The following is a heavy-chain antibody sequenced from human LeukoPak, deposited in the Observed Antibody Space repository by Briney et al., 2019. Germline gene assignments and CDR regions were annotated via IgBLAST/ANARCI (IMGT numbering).Heavy chain of an antibody. V-gene: IGHV3-74*01. CDR3: AKAPECRSGGSCYTNWFDP. D-gene: IGHD2-15*01. CDR1: AFTFNTYW. J-gene: IGHJ5*02. Sequence: GGSLRLSCAASAFTFNTYWMHWVRQVSGRGLEWVSRINGDESSTNYADSVKGRFTISRDNAKDTLYLHMNSLTAEDTAVYYCAKAPECRSGGSCYTNWFDPWGQGTLVTVSS. CDR2: INGDESST.